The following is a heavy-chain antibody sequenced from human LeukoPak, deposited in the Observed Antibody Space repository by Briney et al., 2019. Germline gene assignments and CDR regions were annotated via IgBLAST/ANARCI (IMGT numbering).Heavy chain of an antibody. CDR3: AKGGHCNFDY. CDR1: GFTFSTYW. D-gene: IGHD2-21*02. Sequence: GGSLRLSCAASGFTFSTYWMKGVRQAPGKGLEWVASIKEDGSDKYYVDSVKGRFSISRDNAKNSLYLQMNSLRTEDTAVYYCAKGGHCNFDYWGQGTLVTVSS. CDR2: IKEDGSDK. V-gene: IGHV3-7*01. J-gene: IGHJ4*02.